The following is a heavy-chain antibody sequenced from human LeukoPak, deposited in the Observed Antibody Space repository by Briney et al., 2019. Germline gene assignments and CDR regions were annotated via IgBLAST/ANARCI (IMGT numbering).Heavy chain of an antibody. CDR2: IYYSGGT. V-gene: IGHV4-59*01. CDR3: ARGKKYYLDY. CDR1: GGSSSSYY. J-gene: IGHJ4*02. Sequence: KPSETLSLXCTVSGGSSSSYYWSWIRQPPGKGLEWIGYIYYSGGTNYNPSLKSRVTISVDTSKNQFSLKLSSVTAADTAVYYCARGKKYYLDYWGQGTLVTVSS.